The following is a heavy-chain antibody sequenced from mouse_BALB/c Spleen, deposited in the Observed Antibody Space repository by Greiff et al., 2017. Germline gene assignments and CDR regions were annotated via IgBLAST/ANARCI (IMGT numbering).Heavy chain of an antibody. CDR2: ISSGSSTI. J-gene: IGHJ4*01. V-gene: IGHV5-17*02. CDR3: ARWGNYDAMDY. D-gene: IGHD2-1*01. Sequence: EVNLVESGGGLVQPGGSRKLSCAASGFTFSSFGMHWVRQAPEKGLEWVAYISSGSSTIYYADTVKGRFTISRDNPKNTLFLQMTSLRSEDTAMYYCARWGNYDAMDYWGQGTSVTVSS. CDR1: GFTFSSFG.